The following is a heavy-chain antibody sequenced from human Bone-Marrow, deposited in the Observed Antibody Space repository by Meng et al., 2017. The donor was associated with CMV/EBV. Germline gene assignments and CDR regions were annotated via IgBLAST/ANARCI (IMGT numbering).Heavy chain of an antibody. D-gene: IGHD3-3*01. CDR2: INPSGGST. J-gene: IGHJ6*02. CDR3: AGDLSLLRSQTYYYGMDV. Sequence: ASVKVSCKASGYTFTSYYMHWVRQAPGQGLEWMGIINPSGGSTSYAQKFQGRVTMTRDTSTSTVYRELSSLRSEDTAVYYCAGDLSLLRSQTYYYGMDVWGQGTTVTVSS. V-gene: IGHV1-46*01. CDR1: GYTFTSYY.